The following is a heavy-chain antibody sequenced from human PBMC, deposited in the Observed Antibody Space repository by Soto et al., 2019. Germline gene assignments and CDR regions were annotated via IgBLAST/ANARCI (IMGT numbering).Heavy chain of an antibody. V-gene: IGHV3-23*01. CDR3: ARSSDGFYYYAGMDV. Sequence: PGGSLRLSCAASGFTFNSYAMTWVRQAPGKGLEWVSGISGSGGGKYYADSVKGRFTISRDNSKTTLYLQMDSLRAEDTALYYCARSSDGFYYYAGMDVWGQGTTVTVSS. CDR1: GFTFNSYA. CDR2: ISGSGGGK. J-gene: IGHJ6*02.